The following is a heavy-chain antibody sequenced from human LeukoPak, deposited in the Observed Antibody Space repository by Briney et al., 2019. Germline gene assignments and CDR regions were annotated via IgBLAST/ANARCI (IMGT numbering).Heavy chain of an antibody. CDR2: IYHSGST. Sequence: SETLSLTCTVSGGSISSGGYYWSWIRQPPGKGLEWVGYIYHSGSTYYDPSLSGRVAISLDKSRNHFTLMVTAVTAADTAFYYCARKGPEHLPTYFDHWGRGILVTVSS. D-gene: IGHD2-21*01. CDR3: ARKGPEHLPTYFDH. J-gene: IGHJ4*02. CDR1: GGSISSGGYY. V-gene: IGHV4-30-2*01.